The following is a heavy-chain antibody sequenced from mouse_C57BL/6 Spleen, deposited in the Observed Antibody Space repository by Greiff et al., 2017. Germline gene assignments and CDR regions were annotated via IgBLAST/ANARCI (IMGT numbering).Heavy chain of an antibody. V-gene: IGHV5-9*01. CDR3: ARRDSYWYFEV. J-gene: IGHJ1*03. CDR1: GFTFSSYT. CDR2: ISGGGGNT. Sequence: EVMLVESGGGLVKPGGSLKLSCAASGFTFSSYTMSWVRQTPEKRLEWVATISGGGGNTYYPDSVKGRFTISRDNAKNTLYLQMSSLRSEDTALYYCARRDSYWYFEVWGTGTTVTVSS. D-gene: IGHD3-3*01.